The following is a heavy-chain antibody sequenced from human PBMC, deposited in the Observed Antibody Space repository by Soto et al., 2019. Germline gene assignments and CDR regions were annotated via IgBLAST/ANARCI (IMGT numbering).Heavy chain of an antibody. J-gene: IGHJ4*02. CDR3: ARAVAVPADFDY. D-gene: IGHD6-19*01. Sequence: EASVKVSCKASGYTFTSYAIHWVRQAPGQRLEWMGWINAGNGNTKYSQKFQGRVTITRGTSASTAYMELSSLRSEDTAVYYRARAVAVPADFDYWGQGTQVTVSS. CDR2: INAGNGNT. V-gene: IGHV1-3*01. CDR1: GYTFTSYA.